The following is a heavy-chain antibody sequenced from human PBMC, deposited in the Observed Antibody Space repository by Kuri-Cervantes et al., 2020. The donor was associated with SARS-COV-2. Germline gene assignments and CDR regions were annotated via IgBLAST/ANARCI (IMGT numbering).Heavy chain of an antibody. J-gene: IGHJ5*02. CDR2: INPNSGGT. D-gene: IGHD3-22*01. CDR3: ARFRITMRGFDP. CDR1: GYTFTGYY. V-gene: IGHV1-2*02. Sequence: ASVKVSCKASGYTFTGYYMHWVRQAPGQGLEWMGWINPNSGGTNYAQKFQGRVTMTRDTSISTAYMELSRLRSDDTAVYYCARFRITMRGFDPWGQGTPVTVSS.